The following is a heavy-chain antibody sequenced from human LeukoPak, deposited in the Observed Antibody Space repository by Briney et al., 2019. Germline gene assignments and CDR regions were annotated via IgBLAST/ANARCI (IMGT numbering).Heavy chain of an antibody. D-gene: IGHD6-19*01. V-gene: IGHV3-23*01. CDR2: ISGSGGST. CDR3: AKASYSSGWYWEDY. Sequence: GGSLRLSCAASGFTFSSYAMSWVRRAPGKGLEWVSAISGSGGSTYYADSVKGRFTISRDNSKNTLYLQMNSLRAEDTAVYYCAKASYSSGWYWEDYWGQGTLVTVSS. CDR1: GFTFSSYA. J-gene: IGHJ4*02.